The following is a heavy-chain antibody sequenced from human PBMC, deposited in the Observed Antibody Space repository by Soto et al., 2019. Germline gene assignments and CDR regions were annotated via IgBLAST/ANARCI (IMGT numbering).Heavy chain of an antibody. Sequence: PGESLKISCKGSGYNFSSYWIGWVRQMPGKGLEWMGIIYPGDSDTRYSPSFQGQVTISADKSISTAYLQWSSLKASDTAMYYCARQGEVHLWFVGYWGQGTLVTVSS. V-gene: IGHV5-51*01. D-gene: IGHD5-18*01. CDR3: ARQGEVHLWFVGY. CDR2: IYPGDSDT. J-gene: IGHJ4*02. CDR1: GYNFSSYW.